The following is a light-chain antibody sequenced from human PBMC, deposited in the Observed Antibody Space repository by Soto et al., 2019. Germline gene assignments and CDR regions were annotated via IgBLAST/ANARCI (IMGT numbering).Light chain of an antibody. CDR2: AAS. CDR1: QTISTS. V-gene: IGKV1-5*01. CDR3: QHYNSYSEA. J-gene: IGKJ1*01. Sequence: DIHMTQSPPSLSASVIDIVAITFLASQTISTSLNWYRQRPGQAPNLLIYAASNLQSGVPSRFSGSGSGTEFTLTISSLQPDDFATYYCQHYNSYSEAFGQGTKVDIK.